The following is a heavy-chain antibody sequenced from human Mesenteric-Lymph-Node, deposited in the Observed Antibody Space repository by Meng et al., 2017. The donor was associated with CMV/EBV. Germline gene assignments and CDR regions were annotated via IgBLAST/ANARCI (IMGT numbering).Heavy chain of an antibody. CDR1: GFTFDDYT. CDR3: ARDLEVRPNYFDY. CDR2: ISSSSSYI. D-gene: IGHD4-11*01. J-gene: IGHJ4*02. Sequence: GGSLRLSCVASGFTFDDYTMHWVRQAPGKGLEWVSSISSSSSYIYYADSVKGRFTISRDNAKNSLYLQMNSLRAEDTAVYYCARDLEVRPNYFDYWGQGTLVTVSS. V-gene: IGHV3-21*01.